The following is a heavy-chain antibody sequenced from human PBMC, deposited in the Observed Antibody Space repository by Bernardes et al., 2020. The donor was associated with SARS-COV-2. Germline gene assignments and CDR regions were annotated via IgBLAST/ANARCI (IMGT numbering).Heavy chain of an antibody. V-gene: IGHV3-48*01. CDR3: ARDLYTSGYPRLDY. CDR1: GFPFISYS. D-gene: IGHD3-9*01. CDR2: ISSSSRTM. J-gene: IGHJ4*02. Sequence: GGSLRLSCGTSGFPFISYSMNWVRQAPGKGLEWVSYISSSSRTMYYADSVKGRFTVSRDNAKDSLYLQMNSLRAEDTAVYYCARDLYTSGYPRLDYWGQGTLVTVSS.